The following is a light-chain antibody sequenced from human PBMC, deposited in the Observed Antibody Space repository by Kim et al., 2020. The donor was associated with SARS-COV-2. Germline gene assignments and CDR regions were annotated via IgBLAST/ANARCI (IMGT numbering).Light chain of an antibody. CDR3: QAWDRNTVV. CDR2: QDS. V-gene: IGLV3-1*01. J-gene: IGLJ2*01. Sequence: SYELTQPPSVSVSPGQTASITCSGDKLGDKYACWYQQKPGQSPVLVIYQDSKRPSGIPERLSGSNLGNTATLTISGTQAMDEADYYCQAWDRNTVVFGGG. CDR1: KLGDKY.